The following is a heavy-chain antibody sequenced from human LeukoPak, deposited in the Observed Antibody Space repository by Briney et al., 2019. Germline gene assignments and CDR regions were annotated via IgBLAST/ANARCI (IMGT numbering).Heavy chain of an antibody. J-gene: IGHJ5*01. Sequence: GASVKVSCKVSGYNLNKLSMHWVRQPPGKRLEWMGGFDSEDGETIYAQKFQGRVTMTEDTATDTAYMELTSLRSDDTAVYYCATMGDNVWGSYRPNHWFDSWGQGTRVTVSS. D-gene: IGHD3-16*02. CDR2: FDSEDGET. CDR1: GYNLNKLS. V-gene: IGHV1-24*01. CDR3: ATMGDNVWGSYRPNHWFDS.